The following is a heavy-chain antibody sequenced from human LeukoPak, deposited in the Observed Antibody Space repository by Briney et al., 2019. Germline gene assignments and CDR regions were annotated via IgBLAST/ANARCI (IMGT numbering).Heavy chain of an antibody. V-gene: IGHV3-20*04. D-gene: IGHD4-17*01. CDR3: AKGYGDYLGLDY. CDR2: INRNGDST. J-gene: IGHJ4*02. Sequence: PGGSLRLSCAASGVTFGDYGMSWVRQAPGKGLEWVSGINRNGDSTGYADSVKGRFTISRDNSKNTLYLQMNSLRVEDTAVYYCAKGYGDYLGLDYWGQGILVTVSS. CDR1: GVTFGDYG.